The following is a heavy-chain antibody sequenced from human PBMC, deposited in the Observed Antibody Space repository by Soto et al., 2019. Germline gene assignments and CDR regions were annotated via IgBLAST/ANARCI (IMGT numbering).Heavy chain of an antibody. Sequence: SGTLSLTCTVSGGSISSYYWSWIRQPPGKGLEWIGYIYYSGSTNYNPSLKSRVTISVDTSKNQFSLKLSSVTAADTAVYYCAKLLFGAANWFDPWGQGTLVTVS. J-gene: IGHJ5*02. D-gene: IGHD3-10*01. V-gene: IGHV4-59*01. CDR2: IYYSGST. CDR3: AKLLFGAANWFDP. CDR1: GGSISSYY.